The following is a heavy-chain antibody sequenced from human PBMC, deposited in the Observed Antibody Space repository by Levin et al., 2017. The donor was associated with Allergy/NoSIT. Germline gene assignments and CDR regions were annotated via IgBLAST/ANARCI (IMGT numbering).Heavy chain of an antibody. J-gene: IGHJ6*02. D-gene: IGHD3-10*01. CDR2: ISYSGRT. Sequence: SETLSLTCTVSGGSISSNYWSWIRQPPGKGLEWIGDISYSGRTNYNPSLMGRVSISAYTSKNQFSLNLTSVTAADTAVYYCARSLGPAYGMDVWGQGTTVTVSS. CDR3: ARSLGPAYGMDV. CDR1: GGSISSNY. V-gene: IGHV4-59*08.